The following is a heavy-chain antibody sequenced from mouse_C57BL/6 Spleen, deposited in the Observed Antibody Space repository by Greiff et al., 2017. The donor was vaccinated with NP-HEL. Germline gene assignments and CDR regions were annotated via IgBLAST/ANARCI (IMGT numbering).Heavy chain of an antibody. CDR3: ARHYDRAWFAY. D-gene: IGHD1-1*01. V-gene: IGHV1-64*01. CDR1: GYTFTSYW. Sequence: QVQLQQPGAELVKPGASVKLSCKASGYTFTSYWMHWVKQRPGQGLEWIGMIHPNSGSTNYNEKFKSKATLTVDKSSSTAYMQLSSLTSEDSAVYYCARHYDRAWFAYWGQGTLVTVSA. J-gene: IGHJ3*01. CDR2: IHPNSGST.